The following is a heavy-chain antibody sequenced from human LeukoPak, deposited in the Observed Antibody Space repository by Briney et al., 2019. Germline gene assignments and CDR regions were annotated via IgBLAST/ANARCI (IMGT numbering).Heavy chain of an antibody. D-gene: IGHD7-27*01. Sequence: PGGSLRLSCAASGFTFSSFAMHWVRQAPGKGLEWVSDISGSGGSTYYADSVKGRFTISRDNSKNTLYLQMNSLRAEDTAVYYCANKLTGTLFDYWGQGTLVTVSS. CDR1: GFTFSSFA. V-gene: IGHV3-23*01. J-gene: IGHJ4*02. CDR3: ANKLTGTLFDY. CDR2: ISGSGGST.